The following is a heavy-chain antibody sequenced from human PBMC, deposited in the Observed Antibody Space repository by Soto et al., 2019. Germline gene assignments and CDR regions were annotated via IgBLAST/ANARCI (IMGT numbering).Heavy chain of an antibody. D-gene: IGHD6-13*01. Sequence: EVQLVESGGGLIQPGGSLRLSCAASGFTVSNHYMRWVRQAPGQGLEWVSLIYSGGNTHYADSVKGRFTISRDNSKNTLFLQMNSLRVEDTAVYYCARDPPGIAASGAGGWGQGTLVTVSS. J-gene: IGHJ4*02. CDR1: GFTVSNHY. CDR2: IYSGGNT. V-gene: IGHV3-53*01. CDR3: ARDPPGIAASGAGG.